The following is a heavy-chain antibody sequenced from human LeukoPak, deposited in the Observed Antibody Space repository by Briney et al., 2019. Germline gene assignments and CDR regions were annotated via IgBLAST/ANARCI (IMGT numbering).Heavy chain of an antibody. D-gene: IGHD3-10*01. J-gene: IGHJ4*02. CDR1: GYTFTGYY. CDR2: INPNSGGT. V-gene: IGHV1-2*02. Sequence: ASVKASCTASGYTFTGYYMHWVRQAPGQGLEWMGWINPNSGGTNYAQKFQGRVTMTRDTSISTAYMELSRLRSDDTAVYYCARDGDLRFGELPDYWGQGTLVTVSS. CDR3: ARDGDLRFGELPDY.